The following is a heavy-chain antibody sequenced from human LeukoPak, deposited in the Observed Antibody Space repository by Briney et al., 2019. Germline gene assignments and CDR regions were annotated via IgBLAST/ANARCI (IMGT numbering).Heavy chain of an antibody. V-gene: IGHV3-15*01. J-gene: IGHJ4*02. Sequence: GGSLRLSCAVSGLTFSDVWMSWVRQAPAKALEWVGRITTTAHGATTDYAAPVKGRFTISRDDSKNTVYLQMNSLKTEDTALYYCSEGLAYWGQGTLVTVSS. CDR1: GLTFSDVW. CDR2: ITTTAHGATT. CDR3: SEGLAY.